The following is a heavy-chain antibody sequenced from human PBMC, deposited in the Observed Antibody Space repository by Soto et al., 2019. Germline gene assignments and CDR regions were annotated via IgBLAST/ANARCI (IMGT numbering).Heavy chain of an antibody. D-gene: IGHD3-22*01. CDR3: AGGGSGYYNL. J-gene: IGHJ5*02. CDR1: GFTFSSSW. V-gene: IGHV3-74*01. CDR2: IKPDGTYT. Sequence: EVQLVESGGGLVQPGGSLRLSCAASGFTFSSSWMHWVRQSPGGGLVWVSRIKPDGTYTTYADSVKGRFTISRDNAKNPLSLQMNSLTAEDTAVYFCAGGGSGYYNLWGQGTLVTVSS.